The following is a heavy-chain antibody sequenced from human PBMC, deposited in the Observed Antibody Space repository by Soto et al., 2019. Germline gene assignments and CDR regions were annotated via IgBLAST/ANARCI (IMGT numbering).Heavy chain of an antibody. Sequence: PSETLSLTCTVSGGSVSSGSYYWSWIRQPPGKGLEWIGYIYYSGSTNYNPSLKSRVTISVDTSKNQFSLKLSSVTAADTAVYYCARDLSVSGSYRFDYWGQGTLVTVS. CDR3: ARDLSVSGSYRFDY. CDR2: IYYSGST. J-gene: IGHJ4*02. V-gene: IGHV4-61*01. CDR1: GGSVSSGSYY. D-gene: IGHD3-16*02.